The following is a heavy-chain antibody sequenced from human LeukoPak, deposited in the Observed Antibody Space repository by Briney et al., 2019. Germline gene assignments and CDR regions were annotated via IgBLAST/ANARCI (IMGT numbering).Heavy chain of an antibody. J-gene: IGHJ6*02. CDR2: ISSSSTYI. CDR1: GVTFSSYN. D-gene: IGHD5-18*01. V-gene: IGHV3-21*01. CDR3: AKDRGTAMVPRGMDV. Sequence: PGGSLRLSCAASGVTFSSYNVNWVRQAPGKGLEWVSSISSSSTYIYYANSVKGRFTISRDNAKNSVYLQMNGLRAGDSAVYFCAKDRGTAMVPRGMDVWGQGTTVTVSS.